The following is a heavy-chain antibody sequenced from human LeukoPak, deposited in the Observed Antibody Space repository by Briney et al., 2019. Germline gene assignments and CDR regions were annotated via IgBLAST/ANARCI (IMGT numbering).Heavy chain of an antibody. CDR2: IYHDGSV. V-gene: IGHV4-4*02. CDR3: ARQSSTAYYDSSGLPYDAFDI. J-gene: IGHJ3*02. CDR1: GGSLSSINW. D-gene: IGHD3-22*01. Sequence: SETLSLTCTVSGGSLSSINWWSWVRQSPGKGLEWIGEIYHDGSVSYSPSLKSRLIISVDKSKNQFSLTLASVTAADTAVYYCARQSSTAYYDSSGLPYDAFDIWGQGTMVTVSS.